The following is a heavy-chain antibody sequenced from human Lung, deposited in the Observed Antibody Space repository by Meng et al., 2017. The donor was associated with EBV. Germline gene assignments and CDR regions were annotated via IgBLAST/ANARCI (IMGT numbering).Heavy chain of an antibody. D-gene: IGHD2-2*01. Sequence: QEPVPGLGKPSQPLSLTCTVSGGSISSGGYYWSWIRQPPGKGLEWIGYIYHSGSTYYNPSLKSRVTISVDTSKNQFSLSLNSVTAADTAVYYCARGGTSSAPFNYWGQGTLVTVSS. J-gene: IGHJ4*02. V-gene: IGHV4-30-2*01. CDR3: ARGGTSSAPFNY. CDR2: IYHSGST. CDR1: GGSISSGGYY.